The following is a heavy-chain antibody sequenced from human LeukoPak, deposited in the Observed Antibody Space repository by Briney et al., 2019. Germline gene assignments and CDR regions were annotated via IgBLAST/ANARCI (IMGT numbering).Heavy chain of an antibody. CDR2: INPNSGGT. Sequence: ASVKISCKASGYTFTGYYMHWVRQAPGQGLEWMGWINPNSGGTNYAQKFQGRVTMTRDTSISTAYMGLSRLRSDDTAVYYCARQAILGGFDPWGQGTLVTVSS. CDR1: GYTFTGYY. J-gene: IGHJ5*02. V-gene: IGHV1-2*02. D-gene: IGHD3-10*01. CDR3: ARQAILGGFDP.